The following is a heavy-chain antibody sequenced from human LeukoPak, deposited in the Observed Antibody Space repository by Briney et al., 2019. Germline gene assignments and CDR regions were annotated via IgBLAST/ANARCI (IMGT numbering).Heavy chain of an antibody. Sequence: GGSLRLSCSASGFIFNMFGMHCFRQAPGKGLEWVALISKDGETYYTDSVKGRFTISRDTSTNTVNLQMDSLTSEDTAVYFCARDDSGWITGKILYWGQGTLVSVSS. CDR2: ISKDGET. CDR3: ARDDSGWITGKILY. D-gene: IGHD6-19*01. V-gene: IGHV3-30*04. J-gene: IGHJ4*02. CDR1: GFIFNMFG.